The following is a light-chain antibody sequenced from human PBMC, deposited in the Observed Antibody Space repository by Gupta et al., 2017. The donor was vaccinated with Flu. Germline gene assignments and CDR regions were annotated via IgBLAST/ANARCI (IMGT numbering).Light chain of an antibody. V-gene: IGKV2-28*01. CDR1: QSLLHSNGYNY. J-gene: IGKJ1*01. CDR2: LGS. Sequence: DIAMTQSPLSLPVTPAEPASISCRSSQSLLHSNGYNYLDWYLQNPGQSPQLLIYLGSNRASGVPDRFSGSGSGTDFTLKISRVEAEDVGVYYCMQALQTPPTFGQGTKVEIK. CDR3: MQALQTPPT.